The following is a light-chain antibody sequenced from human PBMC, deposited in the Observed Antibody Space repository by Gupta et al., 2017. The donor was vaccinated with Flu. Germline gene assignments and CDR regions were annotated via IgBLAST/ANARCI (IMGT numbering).Light chain of an antibody. CDR3: QPWDRRLWV. CDR2: RDP. V-gene: IGLV3-1*01. J-gene: IGLJ3*02. Sequence: QHKSGQSPVLVVYRDPKRPSGFPDRFSGSHSGHTATLTISGTPAMDEADYYCQPWDRRLWVIGGGTTLTVL.